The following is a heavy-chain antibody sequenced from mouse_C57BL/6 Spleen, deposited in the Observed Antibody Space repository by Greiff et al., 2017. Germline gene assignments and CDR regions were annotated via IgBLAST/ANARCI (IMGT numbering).Heavy chain of an antibody. CDR2: LSYSGST. J-gene: IGHJ2*01. Sequence: EVMLVESGPGLAKPSQTLSLTCSVTGYSITSDYWNWIRTFPGNKLEYMGYLSYSGSTYYNPSLKSRISITRDTSKNQYYLQLNSVTTEDTATYYCARRQVTGTFDYWGQGTTLTVSS. CDR3: ARRQVTGTFDY. D-gene: IGHD4-1*01. CDR1: GYSITSDY. V-gene: IGHV3-8*01.